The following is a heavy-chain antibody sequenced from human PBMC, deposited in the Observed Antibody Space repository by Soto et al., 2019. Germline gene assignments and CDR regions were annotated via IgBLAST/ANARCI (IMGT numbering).Heavy chain of an antibody. CDR2: ISNSETT. CDR1: GESISRGAYY. CDR3: ARYDYDNNIYSIAY. V-gene: IGHV4-31*03. D-gene: IGHD3-22*01. Sequence: PLSLACTVAGESISRGAYYWPWIRQHPGKGLEWIGYISNSETTNYTPSLESRVTISIDKSKNQFSLKLSSVTAADTAVYYCARYDYDNNIYSIAYWGQGALVTVSS. J-gene: IGHJ4*02.